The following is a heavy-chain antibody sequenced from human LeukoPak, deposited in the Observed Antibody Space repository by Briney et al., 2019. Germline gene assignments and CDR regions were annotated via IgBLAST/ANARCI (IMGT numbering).Heavy chain of an antibody. CDR3: AKERLGYCSSTSCPNLDY. CDR1: GFTVSSNY. CDR2: IYSGGST. V-gene: IGHV3-66*01. J-gene: IGHJ4*02. D-gene: IGHD2-2*01. Sequence: PGGSLRLSCAASGFTVSSNYMSWVRQAPGKGLEWVSVIYSGGSTYYADSVKGRFTISRDNSKNTLYLQMNSLRAEDTAVYYCAKERLGYCSSTSCPNLDYWGQGTLVTVSS.